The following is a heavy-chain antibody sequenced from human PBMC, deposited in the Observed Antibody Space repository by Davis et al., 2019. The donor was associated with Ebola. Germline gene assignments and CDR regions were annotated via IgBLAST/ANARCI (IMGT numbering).Heavy chain of an antibody. CDR1: GFTVSSNY. D-gene: IGHD2-15*01. V-gene: IGHV3-53*01. J-gene: IGHJ3*02. Sequence: GESLKISCAASGFTVSSNYMSWVRQAPGKGLEWVSVIYSGGSTYYADSVKGRFTISRDNSKNTLYLQMNSLRAEDTAVYYCAREAEGCSGGSCYPTDAFDIWGQGTMVTVSS. CDR2: IYSGGST. CDR3: AREAEGCSGGSCYPTDAFDI.